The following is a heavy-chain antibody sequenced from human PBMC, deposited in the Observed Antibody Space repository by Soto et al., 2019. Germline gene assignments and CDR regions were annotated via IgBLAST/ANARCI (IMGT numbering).Heavy chain of an antibody. J-gene: IGHJ5*02. D-gene: IGHD3-3*01. V-gene: IGHV4-39*07. CDR2: IYYNGNT. Sequence: SETLSLTCTVSNGSISSSISYWGWIRQPPGGGLAWIGSIYYNGNTYYNPSLKSRVTISVDTSKNQFSLKLSSVTAADTAVYYCARVGYDFWSGHNWFDPWGQGTLVTVSS. CDR1: NGSISSSISY. CDR3: ARVGYDFWSGHNWFDP.